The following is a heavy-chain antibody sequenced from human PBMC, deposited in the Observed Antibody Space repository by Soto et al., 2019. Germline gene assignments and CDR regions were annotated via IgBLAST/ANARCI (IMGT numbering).Heavy chain of an antibody. CDR2: IYYSGST. CDR1: GGSVSSGDYY. D-gene: IGHD5-18*01. J-gene: IGHJ5*02. CDR3: ARIPVDTYMINWFDP. V-gene: IGHV4-61*08. Sequence: SETLSLTCTVSGGSVSSGDYYWSWIRQPPGKGLEWIGYIYYSGSTNYNPSLKSRVSISLDTSKNQFSLRLASVTAADTAVYYCARIPVDTYMINWFDPWGQGTLVTVSS.